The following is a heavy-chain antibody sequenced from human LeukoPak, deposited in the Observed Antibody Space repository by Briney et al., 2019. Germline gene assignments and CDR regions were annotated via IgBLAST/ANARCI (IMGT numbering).Heavy chain of an antibody. CDR1: GGSISSGDYY. D-gene: IGHD6-13*01. CDR3: ARVAIAAAGIGAFDI. CDR2: IYYSGST. V-gene: IGHV4-30-4*08. Sequence: SETLSLTCTVSGGSISSGDYYWSWIRQPPGKGLEWIGYIYYSGSTYYNPSLKSRVTISVDTSENQFSLKLSSVTAADTAVYYCARVAIAAAGIGAFDIWGQGTMVTVSS. J-gene: IGHJ3*02.